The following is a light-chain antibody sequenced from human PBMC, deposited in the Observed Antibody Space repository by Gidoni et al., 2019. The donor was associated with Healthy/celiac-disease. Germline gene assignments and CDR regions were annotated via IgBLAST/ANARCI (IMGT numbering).Light chain of an antibody. V-gene: IGKV1-39*01. J-gene: IGKJ2*01. CDR1: QSISSY. CDR2: AAS. Sequence: DIQMTQSPSSLSASVGDRVTITCRESQSISSYLNWYQQKPGKAPKLLIYAASSSQSGVPSRFSGRGSGTDFTLTISSLQPEEFATYYGQQSYSTPYTFXQXTKLEIK. CDR3: QQSYSTPYT.